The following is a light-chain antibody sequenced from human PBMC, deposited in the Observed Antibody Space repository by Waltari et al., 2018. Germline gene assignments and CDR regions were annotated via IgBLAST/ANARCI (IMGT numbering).Light chain of an antibody. Sequence: EIVMTQSPLSLPVTAGEPASISCRSRQSLLYSNGNNHLDWHLQKPGQSPQLLIYLGSNRAPGVPDRFSGRGSGTDFTLKISRVEAEDVGVYYCMQTLQTPLTFGGGTKVEI. CDR1: QSLLYSNGNNH. V-gene: IGKV2-28*01. CDR2: LGS. J-gene: IGKJ4*01. CDR3: MQTLQTPLT.